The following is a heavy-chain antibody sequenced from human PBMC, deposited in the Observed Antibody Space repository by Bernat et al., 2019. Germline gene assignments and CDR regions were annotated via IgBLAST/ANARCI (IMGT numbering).Heavy chain of an antibody. CDR2: ISSSSSYT. CDR3: ARGTSTSAPYMDV. V-gene: IGHV3-11*05. Sequence: LQLVESGGDLVQPGGSLRLSCAASGFTFSDYYMSRIRQAPGKGLDWVSYISSSSSYTNYADSVKGRFTISRDNAKNSLYLQMNSLRAEDTAVYYCARGTSTSAPYMDVWGKGTTVTVSS. CDR1: GFTFSDYY. J-gene: IGHJ6*03.